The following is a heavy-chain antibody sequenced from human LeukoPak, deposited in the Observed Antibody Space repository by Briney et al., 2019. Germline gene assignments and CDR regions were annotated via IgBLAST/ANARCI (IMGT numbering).Heavy chain of an antibody. D-gene: IGHD3-10*01. J-gene: IGHJ3*02. CDR3: ARGFYGSGSLSAFDI. V-gene: IGHV3-21*01. Sequence: GGSLRLSCAASGFTFSSYSMNWVRQAPGKGLEGVSSISSSSSYIYYADSVKGRFTISRDNAKHSLYLQMNSLRAEDTAVYYCARGFYGSGSLSAFDIWGQGTMVTVSS. CDR2: ISSSSSYI. CDR1: GFTFSSYS.